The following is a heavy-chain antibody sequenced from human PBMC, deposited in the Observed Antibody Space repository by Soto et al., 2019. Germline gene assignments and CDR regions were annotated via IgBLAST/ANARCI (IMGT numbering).Heavy chain of an antibody. CDR1: GFTFSSYA. V-gene: IGHV3-23*01. J-gene: IGHJ4*02. D-gene: IGHD6-13*01. CDR3: AKDIPDVRLAAAGTIDY. CDR2: ISGSGGST. Sequence: PGGSLRLSCAASGFTFSSYAMSWVRQAPGKGLEWVSAISGSGGSTYYADSVKGRFTISRDNSKNTLYLQMNSLRAEDTAVYYCAKDIPDVRLAAAGTIDYWGQGTLVTVSS.